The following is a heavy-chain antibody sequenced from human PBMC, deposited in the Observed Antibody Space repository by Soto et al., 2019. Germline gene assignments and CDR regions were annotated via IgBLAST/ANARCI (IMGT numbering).Heavy chain of an antibody. D-gene: IGHD2-15*01. CDR3: ARDRSAFDI. CDR1: GYTFTSYA. CDR2: INAGNGNT. V-gene: IGHV1-3*01. J-gene: IGHJ3*02. Sequence: ASVNGYCKAAGYTFTSYAVHWVRQAPGQRLEWMGWINAGNGNTKYSQKFQGRVTITRDTSASTAYMELSSLRSEDTAVYYCARDRSAFDIWGQGTMLTVSS.